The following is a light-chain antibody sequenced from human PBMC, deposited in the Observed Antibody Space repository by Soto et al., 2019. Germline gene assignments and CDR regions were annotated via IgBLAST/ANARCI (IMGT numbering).Light chain of an antibody. CDR3: QQYEAVVT. J-gene: IGKJ1*01. V-gene: IGKV3-20*01. Sequence: EIVLTQSPATLSLSPWERATLSCRASQSVSSYLAWYQQKPGQAPRLLIYGASSRATGIPDRFSGSGSGTDFTLTISRLEPEDVAVYYCQQYEAVVTFGQGTKVDIK. CDR2: GAS. CDR1: QSVSSY.